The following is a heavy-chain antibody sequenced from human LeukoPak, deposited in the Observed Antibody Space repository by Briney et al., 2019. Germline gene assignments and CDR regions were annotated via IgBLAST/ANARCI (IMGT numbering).Heavy chain of an antibody. CDR3: ATSGPDFLPVSPLLDF. Sequence: ASVKVSCKASGYSFTGYYMHWVRQAPGQGPEWMGWINPHSGDTESAQKFQGRVTMTRDTSINTAYMGLTRLKSDDTAVYYCATSGPDFLPVSPLLDFWGQGTLVTVSS. V-gene: IGHV1-2*02. CDR1: GYSFTGYY. CDR2: INPHSGDT. D-gene: IGHD2/OR15-2a*01. J-gene: IGHJ4*02.